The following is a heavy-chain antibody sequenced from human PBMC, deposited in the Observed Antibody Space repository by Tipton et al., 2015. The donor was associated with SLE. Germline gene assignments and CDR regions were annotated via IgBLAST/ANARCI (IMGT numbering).Heavy chain of an antibody. CDR1: GFTFSSYW. CDR2: IKQDGSEK. Sequence: SLRLSCAASGFTFSSYWMSWVRQAPGKGLEWVANIKQDGSEKYYVDSVKGRFTISRDNAKNPLYLQMNSLRAEDTAVYYCASPGDSSQYYGMDVWGQGTTVTVSS. V-gene: IGHV3-7*01. CDR3: ASPGDSSQYYGMDV. D-gene: IGHD4-11*01. J-gene: IGHJ6*02.